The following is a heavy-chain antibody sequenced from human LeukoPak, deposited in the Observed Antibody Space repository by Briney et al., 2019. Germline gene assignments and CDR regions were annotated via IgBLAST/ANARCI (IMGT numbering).Heavy chain of an antibody. Sequence: GGSLRLSCAASGFTFSSYAMTWVRQAPGKGLEWISAVSYDSTRTFYADPVKGRFAISRDNSRNTLFLQMNSLRADDTAVYYCARPGCGGNCYYRMDVWGKGTTVTVSS. V-gene: IGHV3-23*01. CDR3: ARPGCGGNCYYRMDV. CDR1: GFTFSSYA. CDR2: VSYDSTRT. D-gene: IGHD2-21*01. J-gene: IGHJ6*04.